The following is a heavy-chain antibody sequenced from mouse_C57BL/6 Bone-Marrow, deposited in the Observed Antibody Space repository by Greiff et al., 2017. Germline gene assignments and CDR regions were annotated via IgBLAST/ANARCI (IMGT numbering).Heavy chain of an antibody. CDR2: IWRGGST. J-gene: IGHJ1*03. V-gene: IGHV2-5*01. CDR1: GFSLTSYG. CDR3: AKDYELYFDV. D-gene: IGHD1-1*01. Sequence: QVQLKESGPGLVQPSQSLSITCTVSGFSLTSYGVHWVRQSPGKGLEWLGVIWRGGSTDYNAAFMSRLGITKDNSKSQVFFKMNSLQADDTAIYYCAKDYELYFDVWGTGTTVTVSS.